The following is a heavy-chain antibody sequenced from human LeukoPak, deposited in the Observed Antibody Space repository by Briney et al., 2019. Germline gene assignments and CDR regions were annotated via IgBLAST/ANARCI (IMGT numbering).Heavy chain of an antibody. CDR1: GGSISTSNYY. CDR3: ARDLGIAAAGLFDY. V-gene: IGHV4-39*07. D-gene: IGHD6-13*01. CDR2: IFYSGST. J-gene: IGHJ4*02. Sequence: SETLSLTCTVSGGSISTSNYYWGWIRQPPGKGLEWIGNIFYSGSTYYSPSLKSRVTISLDTSKNQFSLQLNSVTPEDTAVYYCARDLGIAAAGLFDYWGQGTLVTVSS.